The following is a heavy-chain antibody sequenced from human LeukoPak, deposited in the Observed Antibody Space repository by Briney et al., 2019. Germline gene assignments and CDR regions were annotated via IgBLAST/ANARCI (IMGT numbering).Heavy chain of an antibody. CDR1: GGSISSSNW. CDR2: IYHSGST. J-gene: IGHJ4*02. Sequence: SGTLSLTCAVSGGSISSSNWWSWVRQPPGKGLEWIGEIYHSGSTNYDPSLKSRVTISVDKSKNQFSLKLSSVTAADTAVYYCARLWLTVGATTFDYWGQGTLVTVSS. V-gene: IGHV4-4*02. D-gene: IGHD1-26*01. CDR3: ARLWLTVGATTFDY.